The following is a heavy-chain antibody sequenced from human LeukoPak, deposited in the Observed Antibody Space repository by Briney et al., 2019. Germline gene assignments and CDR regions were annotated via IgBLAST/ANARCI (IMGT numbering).Heavy chain of an antibody. CDR3: ARQTGATTTGGYYFDH. V-gene: IGHV3-74*01. D-gene: IGHD1-26*01. CDR2: INTDGSST. Sequence: GGSLRLSCAASGFTFSSYWMYWVREAPGKGLVWVSRINTDGSSTSYADSVKGRFSISRDNAKNTLDLQMNSLRADDTAVYYCARQTGATTTGGYYFDHWDQGTLVTVSS. J-gene: IGHJ4*02. CDR1: GFTFSSYW.